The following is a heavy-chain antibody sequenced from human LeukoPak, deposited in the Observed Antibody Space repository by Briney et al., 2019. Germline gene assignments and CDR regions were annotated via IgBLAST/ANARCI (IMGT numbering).Heavy chain of an antibody. V-gene: IGHV4-59*12. Sequence: PSETLSLTCTVSGGSISSYYCSWIRQPPGKGLEWIGYIYYSGSTNYNPSLKSRLTISVDPSKNQFSLKLSSVTPADPAVYYCARGRSSWSLYYFDYWGQGTLVTASS. D-gene: IGHD6-13*01. CDR1: GGSISSYY. CDR2: IYYSGST. CDR3: ARGRSSWSLYYFDY. J-gene: IGHJ4*02.